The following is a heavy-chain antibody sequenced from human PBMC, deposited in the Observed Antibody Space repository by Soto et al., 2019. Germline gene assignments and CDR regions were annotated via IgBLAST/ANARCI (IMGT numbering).Heavy chain of an antibody. Sequence: QLQVQESGPGLVKPSETLSLTCTVSGSSISSSGYYWGWISQPPGKGLECIGSIYYGVSTYYNPCQQRCVTVSVDASKHQFSPNLLPVTAADTAVYYCARLPAADLEDYWGQGTLVTVSS. CDR1: GSSISSSGYY. CDR3: ARLPAADLEDY. V-gene: IGHV4-39*01. CDR2: IYYGVST. D-gene: IGHD3-3*01. J-gene: IGHJ4*02.